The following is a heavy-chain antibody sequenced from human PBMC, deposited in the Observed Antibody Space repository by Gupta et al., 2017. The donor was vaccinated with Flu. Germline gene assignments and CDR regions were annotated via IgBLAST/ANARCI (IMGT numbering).Heavy chain of an antibody. D-gene: IGHD3-10*01. CDR1: GFTFSSYS. CDR2: ITSTSVAT. J-gene: IGHJ6*02. Sequence: EVRLVESGGGLVQPGGSLRLSCAASGFTFSSYSLKWVRQAPGKGLEWVAYITSTSVATYYADSVKGRFTISRDNAENSLYLQLNSLRDEDTAVYYCARVAGVYYYYGMDVWGQGTTVTVSS. CDR3: ARVAGVYYYYGMDV. V-gene: IGHV3-48*02.